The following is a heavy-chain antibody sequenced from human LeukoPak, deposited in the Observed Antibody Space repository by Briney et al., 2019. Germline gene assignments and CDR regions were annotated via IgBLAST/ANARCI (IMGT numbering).Heavy chain of an antibody. CDR2: MNPNSGNT. CDR3: AREGGYSGSYNFDY. J-gene: IGHJ4*02. Sequence: ASVKDSCKASAYTFTSYDINWVRQATGQGLEWMGWMNPNSGNTGYAQKFQGRVTMTRNTSISTAYMELSSLRSEDTAVYYCAREGGYSGSYNFDYWGQGTLVTVSS. D-gene: IGHD1-26*01. V-gene: IGHV1-8*01. CDR1: AYTFTSYD.